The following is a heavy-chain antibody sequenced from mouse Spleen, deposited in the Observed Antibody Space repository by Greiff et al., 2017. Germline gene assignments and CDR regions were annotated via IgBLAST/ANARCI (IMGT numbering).Heavy chain of an antibody. CDR3: ARSCTRRTVVGEDY. V-gene: IGHV1-64*01. CDR2: IHPNSGST. D-gene: IGHD1-1*01. CDR1: GYTFTSYW. J-gene: IGHJ2*01. Sequence: VQLQQSGAELVKPGASVKLSCKASGYTFTSYWMHWVKQRPGQGLEWIGMIHPNSGSTNYNEKFKSKATLTVDKSSSTAYMQLSSLTSEDSAVYYCARSCTRRTVVGEDYWGQGTTLTVSS.